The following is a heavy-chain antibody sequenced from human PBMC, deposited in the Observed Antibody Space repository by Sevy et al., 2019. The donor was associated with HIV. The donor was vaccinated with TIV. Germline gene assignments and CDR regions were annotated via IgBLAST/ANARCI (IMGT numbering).Heavy chain of an antibody. J-gene: IGHJ4*02. V-gene: IGHV4-38-2*02. D-gene: IGHD1-1*01. CDR1: GYAISTNYY. CDR2: IFHTGYI. CDR3: ARGGPERLLPYFDY. Sequence: SETLSLTCTVSGYAISTNYYWGWIRQPPGKGLEWIGSIFHTGYIHYNPSLKRRVTISLDTSKNQFSLRLASVTAAHTAIYYCARGGPERLLPYFDYWGQGTLVTVSS.